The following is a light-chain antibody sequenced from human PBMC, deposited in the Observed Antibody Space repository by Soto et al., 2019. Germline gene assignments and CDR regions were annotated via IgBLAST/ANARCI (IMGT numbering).Light chain of an antibody. CDR2: GAS. J-gene: IGKJ1*01. CDR3: QQYGSSLWT. V-gene: IGKV3-20*01. CDR1: QSVSSSY. Sequence: EIVLTQSPGTLSLSPGERATLSCRASQSVSSSYLAWYQQKPGQASRLLIYGASSRATGIPDRFSGGGSGTDFTLTISRLEPEDFAVYYCQQYGSSLWTFGQGTKVDIK.